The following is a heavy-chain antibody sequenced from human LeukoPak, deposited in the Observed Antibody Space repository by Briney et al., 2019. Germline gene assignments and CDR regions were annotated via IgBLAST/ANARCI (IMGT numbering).Heavy chain of an antibody. V-gene: IGHV3-30*04. J-gene: IGHJ6*03. D-gene: IGHD1-26*01. CDR3: AREYGGSYSYYYYYMDV. Sequence: GGSLRLSCAASGFTFSSYAMHWVRQAPGKGLEWVAVISYDGSNKYYADSVKGRFTISRDNSKNTLYLQMNSLRAEDTAVYYCAREYGGSYSYYYYYMDVWGKGTTVTVSS. CDR2: ISYDGSNK. CDR1: GFTFSSYA.